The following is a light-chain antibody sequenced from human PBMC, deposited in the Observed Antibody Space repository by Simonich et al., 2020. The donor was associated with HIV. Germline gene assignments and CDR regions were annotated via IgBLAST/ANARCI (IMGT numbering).Light chain of an antibody. CDR2: DVS. Sequence: QSALTQPASVSGSPGQSITISCTGTSSDVGGYNYVSWYQQHPGQAPKLMIYDVSKRPSGVSNRFSGSKSGNTASLTISRLRAEDEADYYCSSYTGISTVVFGGGTKLTVL. V-gene: IGLV2-14*03. CDR3: SSYTGISTVV. CDR1: SSDVGGYNY. J-gene: IGLJ2*01.